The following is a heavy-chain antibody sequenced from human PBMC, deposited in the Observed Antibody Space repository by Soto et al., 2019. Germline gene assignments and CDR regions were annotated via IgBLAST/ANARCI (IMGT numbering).Heavy chain of an antibody. CDR1: GFTVSSNY. V-gene: IGHV3-53*01. D-gene: IGHD6-6*01. J-gene: IGHJ6*02. Sequence: SGGSLRLSCAASGFTVSSNYMSWVRQAPGKGLEWVSVIYSGGSTYYADSVKGRFTISRDNSKNTLHLQMNSLRAEDTAVYYCARDGVAARPWYYYGMDVWGQGTTVTVSS. CDR2: IYSGGST. CDR3: ARDGVAARPWYYYGMDV.